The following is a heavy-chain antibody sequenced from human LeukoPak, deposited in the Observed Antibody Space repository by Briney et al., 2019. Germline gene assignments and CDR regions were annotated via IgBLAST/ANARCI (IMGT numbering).Heavy chain of an antibody. J-gene: IGHJ4*02. CDR2: ISAYNGNT. V-gene: IGHV1-18*04. Sequence: ASVKVSCKASGYTFTGYYMHWVRQAPGQGLEWMGWISAYNGNTNYAQKLQGRVTMTTDTSTSTAYMELRSLRSDDTAVYYCCRGGDSSVFDYWGQGTLVTVSS. CDR1: GYTFTGYY. D-gene: IGHD2-21*02. CDR3: CRGGDSSVFDY.